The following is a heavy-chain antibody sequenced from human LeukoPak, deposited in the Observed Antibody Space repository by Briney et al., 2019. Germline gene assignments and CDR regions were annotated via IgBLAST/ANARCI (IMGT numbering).Heavy chain of an antibody. CDR1: GYSFTSYW. D-gene: IGHD2-2*01. Sequence: GDSLKISCKGSGYSFTSYWIGWVRQRPGKGLEWMGIIYPGDSDTRYSPSFQGQVTISADKSISTAYLQWSSLKASDTAMYYCATGRDIVVVPAANWFDPWGQGTLVTVSS. CDR2: IYPGDSDT. V-gene: IGHV5-51*01. CDR3: ATGRDIVVVPAANWFDP. J-gene: IGHJ5*02.